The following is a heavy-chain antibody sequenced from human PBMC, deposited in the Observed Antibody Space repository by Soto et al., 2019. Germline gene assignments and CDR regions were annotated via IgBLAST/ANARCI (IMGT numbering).Heavy chain of an antibody. CDR2: ISAYNGNT. D-gene: IGHD3-22*01. Sequence: QVKLVQSGTEVKKPGASMKVSCKASGYSFATSGMSWVRQAPGQGLEGMGWISAYNGNTNYEQKLQDRVTMTTDTSTSTAYLELRSLRSDDTAVYYCARAGHYYDSSGYANWGQGTLVTVSS. V-gene: IGHV1-18*01. CDR3: ARAGHYYDSSGYAN. J-gene: IGHJ4*02. CDR1: GYSFATSG.